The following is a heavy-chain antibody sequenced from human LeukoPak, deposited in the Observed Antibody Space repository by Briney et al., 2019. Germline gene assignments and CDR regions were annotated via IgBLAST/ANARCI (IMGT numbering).Heavy chain of an antibody. CDR1: GGSISSGSYY. CDR3: ARVTPYYSGSRGAFDY. J-gene: IGHJ4*02. Sequence: PSQTLSLTYTVSGGSISSGSYYWGWVRQPPGKGLEWIGSIYYSGITYYNPSLKSRVTISVDTSKNQFSLKLSSVTAADTAVYYCARVTPYYSGSRGAFDYWGQGTLVTVSS. V-gene: IGHV4-39*07. D-gene: IGHD1-26*01. CDR2: IYYSGIT.